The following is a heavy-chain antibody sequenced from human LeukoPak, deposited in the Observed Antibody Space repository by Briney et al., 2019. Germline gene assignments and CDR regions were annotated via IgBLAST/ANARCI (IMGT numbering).Heavy chain of an antibody. D-gene: IGHD3-10*01. CDR2: TYYRSRWYN. J-gene: IGHJ4*02. Sequence: SETLSLTFAISGDSVSSNSAAWNWIRQSPSRGLEWLGRTYYRSRWYNDYAFSVQSRITINPDTSRNQFSLQLSSVTPEDTAVYYCASGGSYSFDYWGQGILVTVSS. V-gene: IGHV6-1*01. CDR3: ASGGSYSFDY. CDR1: GDSVSSNSAA.